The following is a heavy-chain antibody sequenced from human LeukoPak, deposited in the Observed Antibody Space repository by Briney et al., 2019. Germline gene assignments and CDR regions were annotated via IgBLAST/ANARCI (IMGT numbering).Heavy chain of an antibody. CDR1: GFTFSSYS. CDR2: ISSSSSTI. Sequence: GESLKISCAASGFTFSSYSMNWVRQAPGNGLEWVSYISSSSSTIYYADSVKGRFTISRDNAKNSLYLQMNSLRAEDTAVYYCASVIAVAEYDYWRRGTLVTVSS. D-gene: IGHD6-19*01. CDR3: ASVIAVAEYDY. V-gene: IGHV3-48*01. J-gene: IGHJ4*02.